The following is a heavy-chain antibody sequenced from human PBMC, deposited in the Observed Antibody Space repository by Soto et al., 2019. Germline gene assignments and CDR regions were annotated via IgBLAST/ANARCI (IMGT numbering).Heavy chain of an antibody. V-gene: IGHV5-51*01. CDR1: GYSFTSYW. Sequence: GESLKISCKGSGYSFTSYWIGWVRQMPGKGLEWMGIIYPGDSDTRYSPSFQGQVTISADKSISTAYLQWSSLKASDTAMYYCARIGIAAQEYNWFDPWGQGTLVTVPS. D-gene: IGHD6-13*01. CDR3: ARIGIAAQEYNWFDP. CDR2: IYPGDSDT. J-gene: IGHJ5*02.